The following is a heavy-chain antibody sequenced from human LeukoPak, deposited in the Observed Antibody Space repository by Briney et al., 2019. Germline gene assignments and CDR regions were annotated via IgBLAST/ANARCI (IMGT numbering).Heavy chain of an antibody. Sequence: PGGSLRLSCAASGFTFSSYWMHWVRQAPGKGLVWVSRINSDGSSTSYADSVKGRFTISRDNAKNTLYLQMNSLRAEDTAVYYCARGPITMIVVVMDYYGMDVWGQGTTVTVSS. J-gene: IGHJ6*02. CDR1: GFTFSSYW. CDR2: INSDGSST. D-gene: IGHD3-22*01. CDR3: ARGPITMIVVVMDYYGMDV. V-gene: IGHV3-74*01.